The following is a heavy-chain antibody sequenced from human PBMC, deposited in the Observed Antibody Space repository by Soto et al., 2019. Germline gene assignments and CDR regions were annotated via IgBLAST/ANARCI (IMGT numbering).Heavy chain of an antibody. V-gene: IGHV3-13*01. CDR2: IGTAGDT. CDR1: GFTFSSYD. Sequence: EVQLVESGGGLVQPGGSLRLSCAASGFTFSSYDMHWVRQATGKGLEWVSAIGTAGDTYYPGSVKGRFTISRENAKNSLYLQMNSLRGGDTAVYYCARDRGDWYFDLWGRGTLVTVSS. J-gene: IGHJ2*01. CDR3: ARDRGDWYFDL.